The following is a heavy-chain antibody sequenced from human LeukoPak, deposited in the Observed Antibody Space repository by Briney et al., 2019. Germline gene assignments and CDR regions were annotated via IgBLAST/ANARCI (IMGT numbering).Heavy chain of an antibody. Sequence: GASVKVSCKASGYTFTTYGISWVRQAPGQGLEWMGWVSAYNGNTNYAQKLQDRVTMTTDTSTSTAYMELRSLRSDDTAVYYCARDLLAGIGYGDCWGQGTLVTVSS. V-gene: IGHV1-18*01. CDR2: VSAYNGNT. CDR1: GYTFTTYG. J-gene: IGHJ4*02. CDR3: ARDLLAGIGYGDC. D-gene: IGHD6-19*01.